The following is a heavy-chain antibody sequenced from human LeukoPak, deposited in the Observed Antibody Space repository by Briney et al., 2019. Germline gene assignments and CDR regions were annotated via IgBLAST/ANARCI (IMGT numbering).Heavy chain of an antibody. CDR2: IYHSGST. Sequence: PSETLSLTCAVSGGSISSSNWWSWVRQPPGKGLEWIGEIYHSGSTNYNPSLKSRVTISVDTSKNQFSLKLSSVTAADTAVYYCARDGRYYDSSGYYYHAVPFDIWGQGTMVTVSS. CDR3: ARDGRYYDSSGYYYHAVPFDI. J-gene: IGHJ3*02. V-gene: IGHV4-4*02. D-gene: IGHD3-22*01. CDR1: GGSISSSNW.